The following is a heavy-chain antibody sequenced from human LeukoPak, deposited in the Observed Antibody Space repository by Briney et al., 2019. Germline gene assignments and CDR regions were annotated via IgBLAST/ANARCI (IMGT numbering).Heavy chain of an antibody. CDR3: AGEVITMVRGVPGY. J-gene: IGHJ4*02. D-gene: IGHD3-10*01. CDR1: GYTFTSYD. CDR2: INPNSGGT. V-gene: IGHV1-2*02. Sequence: ASVKVSCKASGYTFTSYDINWVRQAPGQGLEWMGWINPNSGGTNYAQKFQGRVTMTRDTSISTAYMELSRLRSDDTAVYYCAGEVITMVRGVPGYWGQGTLVTVSS.